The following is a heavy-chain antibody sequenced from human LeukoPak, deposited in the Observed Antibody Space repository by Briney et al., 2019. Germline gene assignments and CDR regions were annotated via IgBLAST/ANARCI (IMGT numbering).Heavy chain of an antibody. CDR3: ARVTDGGYYYDSSGWTY. Sequence: GASVKVSCKASGYTFTSYGISWVRQAPGQGLEWMGWIGAYNGNTNYAQKLQGRVTMTTDTSTSTAYMELRSLRSDDTAVYYCARVTDGGYYYDSSGWTYWGQGTLVTVSS. D-gene: IGHD3-22*01. CDR2: IGAYNGNT. J-gene: IGHJ4*02. V-gene: IGHV1-18*01. CDR1: GYTFTSYG.